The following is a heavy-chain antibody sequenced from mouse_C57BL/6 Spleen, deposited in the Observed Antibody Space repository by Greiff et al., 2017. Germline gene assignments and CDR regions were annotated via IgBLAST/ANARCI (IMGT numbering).Heavy chain of an antibody. V-gene: IGHV5-2*01. Sequence: EVKLVESGGGLVRPGESLKLSCESNEYEFPSHDMSWVRKTPEKRLELVAAINSDGGSTYYPDTMERRFIISRDNTKKTLYLQISSLRSEYTALYYGARLGYYTMDYWGQGTSVTVSS. D-gene: IGHD3-1*01. CDR1: EYEFPSHD. CDR3: ARLGYYTMDY. J-gene: IGHJ4*01. CDR2: INSDGGST.